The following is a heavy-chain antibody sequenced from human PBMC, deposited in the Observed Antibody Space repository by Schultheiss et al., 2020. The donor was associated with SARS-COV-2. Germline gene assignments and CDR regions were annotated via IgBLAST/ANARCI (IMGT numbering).Heavy chain of an antibody. CDR3: ARRGIPSYYFDY. D-gene: IGHD3-10*01. CDR2: IYTSGST. Sequence: SQTLSLTCTVSGGSISTYHWNWIRQPAGKGLEWIGLIYTSGSTNYNPSLKSRVTISLDTSKNQFSLKLSSVTAADTAVYYCARRGIPSYYFDYWGQGTLVTVSS. J-gene: IGHJ4*02. V-gene: IGHV4-4*07. CDR1: GGSISTYH.